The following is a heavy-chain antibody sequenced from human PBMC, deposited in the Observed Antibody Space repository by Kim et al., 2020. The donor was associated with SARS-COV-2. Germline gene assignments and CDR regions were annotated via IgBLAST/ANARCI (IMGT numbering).Heavy chain of an antibody. D-gene: IGHD5-18*01. CDR1: GYTFTGYY. J-gene: IGHJ4*02. V-gene: IGHV1-2*02. CDR3: ARIQSYGSQIDY. Sequence: ASVKVSCKASGYTFTGYYMHWVRQAPGQGLEWMGWINPNSGGTNYAQKFQGRVTMTRDTSISTAYMELSRLRSDDTAVYYCARIQSYGSQIDYWGQGTLVTVSS. CDR2: INPNSGGT.